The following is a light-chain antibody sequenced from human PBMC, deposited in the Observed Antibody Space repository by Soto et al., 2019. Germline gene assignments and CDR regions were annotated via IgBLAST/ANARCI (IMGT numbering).Light chain of an antibody. Sequence: DIQLTQSPSFLSASLGDRVTITCRASQDISSYLGWYQQKPGEAPKLLIFGASSLQSGVPTRFSGSGSGTDFTLTISSLQPEDFATYYCQQANSSPITFGQGTRLEIK. V-gene: IGKV1-9*01. CDR2: GAS. CDR1: QDISSY. J-gene: IGKJ5*01. CDR3: QQANSSPIT.